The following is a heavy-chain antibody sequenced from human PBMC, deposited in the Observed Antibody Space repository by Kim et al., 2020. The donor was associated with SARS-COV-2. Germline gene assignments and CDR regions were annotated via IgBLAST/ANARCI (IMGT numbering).Heavy chain of an antibody. Sequence: GGSLRLSCAASGFTFSNAWMSWVRQAPGKGLEWVGRIKSKTDGGTTDYAAPVKGRFTISRDDSKNTLYLQMNSLKTEDTAVYYCTTDFQTVVVAGIAYCGGDCYSTDAFDIWGQGTMVTVSS. D-gene: IGHD2-21*02. CDR1: GFTFSNAW. V-gene: IGHV3-15*01. CDR2: IKSKTDGGTT. J-gene: IGHJ3*02. CDR3: TTDFQTVVVAGIAYCGGDCYSTDAFDI.